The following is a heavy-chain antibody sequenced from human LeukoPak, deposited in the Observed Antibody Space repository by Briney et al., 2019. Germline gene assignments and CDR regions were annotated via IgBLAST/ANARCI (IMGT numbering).Heavy chain of an antibody. Sequence: GGSLRLSCAASGFTFRAPVMSWVRPAPGQGLEWVSPVRASGVRRHYAGSVKSRFTISRDNCKKTLYMQMNSLKVEDTSVYYCARDRPPTGSGWYGGDGYWGQGILVTVSS. V-gene: IGHV3-23*01. D-gene: IGHD6-19*01. CDR1: GFTFRAPV. CDR2: VRASGVRR. CDR3: ARDRPPTGSGWYGGDGY. J-gene: IGHJ4*02.